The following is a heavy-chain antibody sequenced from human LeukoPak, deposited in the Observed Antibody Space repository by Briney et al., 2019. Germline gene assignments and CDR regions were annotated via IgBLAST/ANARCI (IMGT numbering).Heavy chain of an antibody. CDR1: GYTFTGYY. Sequence: RRASVKVSCKASGYTFTGYYMHWVRQAPGQGLEWMGWINPNSGGTNYAQKFQGRVTMTRDTSISTAYMELSRLRSDDTAVYYCARDGITMIVPEDYWGQGTLVTVSS. V-gene: IGHV1-2*02. J-gene: IGHJ4*02. CDR3: ARDGITMIVPEDY. D-gene: IGHD3-22*01. CDR2: INPNSGGT.